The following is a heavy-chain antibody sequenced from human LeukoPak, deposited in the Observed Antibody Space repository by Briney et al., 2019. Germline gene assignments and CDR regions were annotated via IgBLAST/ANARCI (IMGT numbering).Heavy chain of an antibody. J-gene: IGHJ4*02. D-gene: IGHD3-3*01. CDR2: INTNTANP. CDR3: ARVRRFLNGGVAGIDY. Sequence: ASVKVSCKASGYTFTTFALIWVRQAAGQGLEWMGWINTNTANPTYAQAFTGRFVLSLDTSVSTSYLQISSLKTEDTAVYYCARVRRFLNGGVAGIDYWGQRSLVTVSS. CDR1: GYTFTTFA. V-gene: IGHV7-4-1*02.